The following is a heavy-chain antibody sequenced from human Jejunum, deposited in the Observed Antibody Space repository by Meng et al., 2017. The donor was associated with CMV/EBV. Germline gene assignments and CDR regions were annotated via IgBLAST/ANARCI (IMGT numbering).Heavy chain of an antibody. CDR2: IFYSGST. D-gene: IGHD6-19*01. V-gene: IGHV4-59*01. CDR3: ARASGWYFFDY. Sequence: TCTVSGGSIRSSYWTWIRQPPGKGLEWIGYIFYSGSTNYNPSLKSRVTISVDTSKNQFSLNLSSVTAADTAVYYCARASGWYFFDYWGQGTLVTVSS. J-gene: IGHJ4*02. CDR1: GGSIRSSY.